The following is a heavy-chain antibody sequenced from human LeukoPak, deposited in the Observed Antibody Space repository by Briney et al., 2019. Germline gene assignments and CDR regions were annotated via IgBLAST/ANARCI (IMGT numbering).Heavy chain of an antibody. CDR1: GFTFSTYA. V-gene: IGHV3-23*01. J-gene: IGHJ5*02. CDR2: ISGSGGST. CDR3: TTDGLHGWFDP. Sequence: PGGSLRLSCAASGFTFSTYAMSWVRQAPGKGLEGVSGISGSGGSTYYADSVKGRFTISRDNSKNTLYLQMNSPRAEDTAVYYCTTDGLHGWFDPWGQGTLVTVSS. D-gene: IGHD1-14*01.